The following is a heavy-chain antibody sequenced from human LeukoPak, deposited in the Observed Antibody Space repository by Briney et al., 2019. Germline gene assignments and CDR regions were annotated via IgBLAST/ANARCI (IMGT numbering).Heavy chain of an antibody. D-gene: IGHD4-23*01. V-gene: IGHV3-53*01. CDR1: GCTVTNKL. J-gene: IGHJ5*02. Sequence: GGSLRLSCAASGCTVTNKLMTWVRQAPGKGLEWVSVIYRGGGTYYADSVKGRFTISRDNSKNTLYLQMNSLRAEDTALYYCAVSATMVAGSVQGGNWFDTWGQGTQVTVCS. CDR3: AVSATMVAGSVQGGNWFDT. CDR2: IYRGGGT.